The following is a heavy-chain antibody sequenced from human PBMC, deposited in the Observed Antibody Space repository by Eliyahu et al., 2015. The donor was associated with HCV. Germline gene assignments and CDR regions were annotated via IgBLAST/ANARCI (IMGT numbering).Heavy chain of an antibody. CDR3: ARDASWGGSYADY. Sequence: QVQLVESGGGVVQPGRSLRLSCAASGFTFSSYAMHWVRQAPGKGLEGVGVISYDGSNKNYADSVKGRFTISRDNSKNTLYLQMNSLRAEDTAVYYCARDASWGGSYADYWGQGTLVTVSS. D-gene: IGHD1-26*01. CDR1: GFTFSSYA. J-gene: IGHJ4*02. CDR2: ISYDGSNK. V-gene: IGHV3-30*01.